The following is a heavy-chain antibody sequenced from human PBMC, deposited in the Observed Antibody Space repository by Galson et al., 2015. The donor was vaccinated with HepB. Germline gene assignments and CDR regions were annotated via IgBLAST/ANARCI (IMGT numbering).Heavy chain of an antibody. J-gene: IGHJ6*02. CDR2: IIPIFGIA. CDR3: ARTMDPYYYYGMDV. CDR1: GGTFSSYA. V-gene: IGHV1-69*01. Sequence: SCKASGGTFSSYAISWVRQAPGQGLEWMGGIIPIFGIANYAQKFQGRATITADESTSTAYMELSSLRSEDTAVYYCARTMDPYYYYGMDVWGQGTTATVSS. D-gene: IGHD3-3*01.